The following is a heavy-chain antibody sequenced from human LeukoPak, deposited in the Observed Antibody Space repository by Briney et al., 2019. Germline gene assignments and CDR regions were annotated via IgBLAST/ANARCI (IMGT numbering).Heavy chain of an antibody. J-gene: IGHJ3*02. CDR1: GYTFTSYA. Sequence: GASVKVSCKASGYTFTSYAMNWVRQAPGRGLEWMGWINTNTGNPTYAQGFTGRFVFSLDTSVSTAYLQISSLKAEDTAVYYCARDWWVYSSSWYEPDIWGQGTMVTVSS. CDR3: ARDWWVYSSSWYEPDI. D-gene: IGHD6-13*01. CDR2: INTNTGNP. V-gene: IGHV7-4-1*02.